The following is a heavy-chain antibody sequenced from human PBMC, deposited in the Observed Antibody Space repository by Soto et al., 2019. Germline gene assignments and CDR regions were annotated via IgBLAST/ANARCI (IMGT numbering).Heavy chain of an antibody. J-gene: IGHJ5*02. V-gene: IGHV1-46*01. CDR1: GYTFTSYY. D-gene: IGHD2-15*01. CDR3: ARDRGVAATAYWFDP. CDR2: INPSGGST. Sequence: ASVKVSCKASGYTFTSYYMHWLRQSPGQGLEWMGIINPSGGSTSYAQKFQGRVTMTRDTSTSTVYMELSSLRSEDTAVYYCARDRGVAATAYWFDPWGQGTLVTVSS.